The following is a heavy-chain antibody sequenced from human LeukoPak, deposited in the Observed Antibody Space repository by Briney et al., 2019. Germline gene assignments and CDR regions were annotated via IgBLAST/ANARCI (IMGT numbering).Heavy chain of an antibody. D-gene: IGHD2-15*01. Sequence: SETLSLTCTVSGGSISSYYWSWIRQPPGKRLEWIGYIHYSGSTNYNPSLKSRVTISVDTSKNQFSLKLSSVTAADTAVYYCAREFVGGGMVYCSGGSCYSDWFDPWGQGTLVTVSS. V-gene: IGHV4-59*12. CDR1: GGSISSYY. CDR3: AREFVGGGMVYCSGGSCYSDWFDP. J-gene: IGHJ5*02. CDR2: IHYSGST.